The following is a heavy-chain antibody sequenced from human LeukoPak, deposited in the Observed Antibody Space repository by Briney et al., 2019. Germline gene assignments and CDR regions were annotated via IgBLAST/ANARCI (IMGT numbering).Heavy chain of an antibody. Sequence: SVKVSCKASGGTFISYTIGWVRQAPGKGLEWMGRIIPILGIANYAQKFQGRVTITADKSTSTAYMELSSLRSEDTAVYYCARDRDGDYVYYYYGMDDWGQGTTVTVSS. CDR2: IIPILGIA. CDR3: ARDRDGDYVYYYYGMDD. J-gene: IGHJ6*02. V-gene: IGHV1-69*04. D-gene: IGHD3-16*01. CDR1: GGTFISYT.